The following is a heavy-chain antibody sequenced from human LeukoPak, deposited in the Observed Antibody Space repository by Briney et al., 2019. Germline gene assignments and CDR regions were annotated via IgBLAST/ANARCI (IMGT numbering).Heavy chain of an antibody. D-gene: IGHD6-13*01. CDR2: INHSGST. J-gene: IGHJ6*02. Sequence: SETLSLTCAVYGGSFSGYYWSWIRQPPGKGLEWIGEINHSGSTNYNPSLKSRVTISVDTSKYQFSLKLSSVTAADTAVYYCARKGGVYYYYYYGMDVWGQGTTVTVSS. CDR3: ARKGGVYYYYYYGMDV. V-gene: IGHV4-34*01. CDR1: GGSFSGYY.